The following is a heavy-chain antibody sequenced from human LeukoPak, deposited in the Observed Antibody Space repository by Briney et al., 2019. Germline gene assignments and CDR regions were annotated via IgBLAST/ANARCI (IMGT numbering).Heavy chain of an antibody. J-gene: IGHJ4*02. CDR3: ARDAVAAPGDY. V-gene: IGHV1-18*04. CDR1: GYTFTSYY. D-gene: IGHD6-19*01. CDR2: ISAYNGNT. Sequence: ASVKVSCKASGYTFTSYYMHWVRQAPGQGLEWMGWISAYNGNTNYAQKLQGRVTMTTDTSTSTAYMELRSLRSDDTAVYYCARDAVAAPGDYWGQGTLVTVSS.